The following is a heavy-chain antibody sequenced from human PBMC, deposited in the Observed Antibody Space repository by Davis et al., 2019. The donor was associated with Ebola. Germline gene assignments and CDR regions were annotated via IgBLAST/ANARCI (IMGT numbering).Heavy chain of an antibody. CDR2: ISGSGGST. CDR1: GFTFSSYA. Sequence: GESLKISCAASGFTFSSYAMSWVRQAPGKGLEWVSAISGSGGSTYYADSVKGRFTISRDNSKNTLYLQMNSLRAEDTAVYYCAKDSPPSYDYIWGSYRPPLDVWGQGTTVTVSS. D-gene: IGHD3-16*02. J-gene: IGHJ6*02. CDR3: AKDSPPSYDYIWGSYRPPLDV. V-gene: IGHV3-23*01.